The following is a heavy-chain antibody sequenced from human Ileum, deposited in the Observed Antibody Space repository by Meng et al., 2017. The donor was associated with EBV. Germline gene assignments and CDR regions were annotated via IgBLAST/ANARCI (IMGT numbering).Heavy chain of an antibody. J-gene: IGHJ4*02. CDR2: IYYSGST. V-gene: IGHV4-39*01. D-gene: IGHD3-3*01. CDR1: VASISMSNPW. CDR3: ARRYYGVPFDN. Sequence: SGPGLVKPSETLSLTCAVSVASISMSNPWWGWIRQPPWKGLEWVGTIYYSGSTFYNPSHKSRVTISLDTSKNQFSLKVSSVTAADTAVYYCARRYYGVPFDNWGQGTLVTVSS.